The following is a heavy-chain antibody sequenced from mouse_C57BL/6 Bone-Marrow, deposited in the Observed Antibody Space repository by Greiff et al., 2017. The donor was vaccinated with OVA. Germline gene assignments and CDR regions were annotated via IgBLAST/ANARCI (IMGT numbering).Heavy chain of an antibody. CDR2: IYPGDGDT. Sequence: VKLMESGPELVKPGASVKISCKASGYAFSSSWMNWVKQRPGKGLEWIGRIYPGDGDTNYNGKFKGKATLTADKSSSTAYMQLSSLTSEDSAVYFCARYGAMDYWGQGTSVTVSS. V-gene: IGHV1-82*01. J-gene: IGHJ4*01. D-gene: IGHD1-1*01. CDR3: ARYGAMDY. CDR1: GYAFSSSW.